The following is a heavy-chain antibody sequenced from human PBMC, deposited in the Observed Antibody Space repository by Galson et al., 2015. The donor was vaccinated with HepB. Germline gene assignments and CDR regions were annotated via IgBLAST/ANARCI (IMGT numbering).Heavy chain of an antibody. CDR1: GFTFSSYW. CDR3: ARSVGNRGYSYGEETD. J-gene: IGHJ4*02. Sequence: SLRLSCAASGFTFSSYWMSWVRLAPGKGLEWVANIKHDGSEKYYVDSVKGRFTISRDNAKNSLYLQMNSLRAEDTAVYYWARSVGNRGYSYGEETDWGQGTLVTVSS. CDR2: IKHDGSEK. D-gene: IGHD5-18*01. V-gene: IGHV3-7*01.